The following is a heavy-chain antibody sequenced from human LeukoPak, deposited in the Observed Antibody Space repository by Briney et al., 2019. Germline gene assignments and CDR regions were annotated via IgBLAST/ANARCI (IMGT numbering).Heavy chain of an antibody. D-gene: IGHD3-9*01. J-gene: IGHJ4*02. Sequence: PSETLSLTCSVSGGSMRNYFWSWIRQPPGKGLEWIGYIQDSGSTNYNPSLKSRVTMSVDTSKNQFSLKLSSVTAADTAVYYCARGEHSYYDIKVDYWGQGTLVTVSS. V-gene: IGHV4-59*12. CDR1: GGSMRNYF. CDR2: IQDSGST. CDR3: ARGEHSYYDIKVDY.